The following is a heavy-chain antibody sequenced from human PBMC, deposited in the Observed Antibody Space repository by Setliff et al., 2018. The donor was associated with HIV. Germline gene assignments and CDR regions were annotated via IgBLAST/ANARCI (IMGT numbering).Heavy chain of an antibody. Sequence: PSETLSLTCAVYGGSFSGYYWSWIRQPPGKGLEWIGEINHSGSTNYNPSLKSRVTISVDTSKNQFSLNLNSVTAADAAVYFCARAREGWKPFAFDYWGQGTLVTVSS. CDR1: GGSFSGYY. J-gene: IGHJ4*02. CDR2: INHSGST. V-gene: IGHV4-34*01. CDR3: ARAREGWKPFAFDY. D-gene: IGHD1-1*01.